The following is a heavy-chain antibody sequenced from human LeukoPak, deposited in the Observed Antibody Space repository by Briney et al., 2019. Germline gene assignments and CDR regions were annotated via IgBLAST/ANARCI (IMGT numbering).Heavy chain of an antibody. Sequence: SETLSLTCTVSGGSISSYYWSWLRQPPGKGLEWIGYIYYSGSTNYNLSLKSRVTISVDTSKDQFSLKLSSVTAADTAVYYCARDLYGSGSHYYDGMDVWGQGTTVIVSS. CDR3: ARDLYGSGSHYYDGMDV. V-gene: IGHV4-59*01. CDR2: IYYSGST. J-gene: IGHJ6*02. CDR1: GGSISSYY. D-gene: IGHD3-10*01.